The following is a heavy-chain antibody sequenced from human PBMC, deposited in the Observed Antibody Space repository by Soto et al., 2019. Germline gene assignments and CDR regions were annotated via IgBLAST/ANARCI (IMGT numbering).Heavy chain of an antibody. V-gene: IGHV3-7*04. CDR1: GFTFSSYW. D-gene: IGHD3-22*01. CDR3: ARVYYYDSSGYYQYYFDY. Sequence: GSLRLSCAASGFTFSSYWMSWVRQAPGKGLEWVANIKQDGSERYYVDSVKGRFTISRDNAKNSLYLQMNSLRAEDTAVYYCARVYYYDSSGYYQYYFDYWGQGTLVTVSS. CDR2: IKQDGSER. J-gene: IGHJ4*02.